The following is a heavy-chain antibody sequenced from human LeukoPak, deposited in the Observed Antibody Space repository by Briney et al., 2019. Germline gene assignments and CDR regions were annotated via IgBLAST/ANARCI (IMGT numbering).Heavy chain of an antibody. V-gene: IGHV4-39*07. D-gene: IGHD1-20*01. CDR1: GGSIRSSYYY. J-gene: IGHJ5*02. CDR3: ARNIFGVYLDMNWFDP. CDR2: IYDSGST. Sequence: SETLSLTCTVSGGSIRSSYYYWGWIRQPPGKGLEWIGSIYDSGSTYYNPSLKSRVTISVDTSKNQFSLKLSSVTAADTAVYYCARNIFGVYLDMNWFDPWGQGTLVTVSS.